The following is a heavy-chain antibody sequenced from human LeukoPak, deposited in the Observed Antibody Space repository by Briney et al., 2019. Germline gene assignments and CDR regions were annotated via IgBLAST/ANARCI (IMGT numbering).Heavy chain of an antibody. V-gene: IGHV2-5*02. Sequence: SGPTLVKPTQTLTLTCTLSGFSLSSSGVGVGWIRQPPGKALEWLALIYWDDDKRYSPSLRSRLTITKDTSKNQVVLTMTNMDPVDTATYYCARMGLYDSSGYFDYWGQGTLVTVSS. D-gene: IGHD3-22*01. CDR2: IYWDDDK. CDR3: ARMGLYDSSGYFDY. CDR1: GFSLSSSGVG. J-gene: IGHJ4*02.